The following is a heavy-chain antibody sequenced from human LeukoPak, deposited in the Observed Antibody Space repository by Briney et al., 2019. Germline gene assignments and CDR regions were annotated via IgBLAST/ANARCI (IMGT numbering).Heavy chain of an antibody. Sequence: PSETLSLTCTVSGGSISSSSYYWGWIRQPPGKGLEWIGSIYYSGSTYYNPSLKSRVTISVDTSKNQFSLKLSPVTAADTAVYYCATGGNSVPELQYFQHWGQGTLVTVSS. D-gene: IGHD4-23*01. CDR2: IYYSGST. V-gene: IGHV4-39*07. CDR3: ATGGNSVPELQYFQH. CDR1: GGSISSSSYY. J-gene: IGHJ1*01.